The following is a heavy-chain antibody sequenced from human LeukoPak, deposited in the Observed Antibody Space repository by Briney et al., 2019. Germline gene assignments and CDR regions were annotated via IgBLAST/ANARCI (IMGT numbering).Heavy chain of an antibody. V-gene: IGHV3-23*01. J-gene: IGHJ3*01. D-gene: IGHD4-11*01. CDR3: ARGTVITGAFDV. CDR2: ISGSGGST. CDR1: GFTFSSYA. Sequence: GSLRLSCAASGFTFSSYAMSWVRQAPGKGLEWVSAISGSGGSTYYADSVKGRFAISRDNSKNTLYLQMNSLRAGDTAVYFCARGTVITGAFDVWGQGTMVTVSS.